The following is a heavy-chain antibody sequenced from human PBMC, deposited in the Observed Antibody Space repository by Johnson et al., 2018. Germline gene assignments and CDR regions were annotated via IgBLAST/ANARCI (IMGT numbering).Heavy chain of an antibody. Sequence: QVQLVQSGGGVVQPGRSLRLSCAASGFILSSYGMHWVRQAPGKGLEWVAVIWSDVSTKYYADSVKGRFTISRDSSKNTLYLQMNSLRAEDTAVYYCARDSLGAFDIWGQGTMVTVSS. CDR1: GFILSSYG. J-gene: IGHJ3*02. V-gene: IGHV3-33*01. CDR2: IWSDVSTK. D-gene: IGHD3-16*01. CDR3: ARDSLGAFDI.